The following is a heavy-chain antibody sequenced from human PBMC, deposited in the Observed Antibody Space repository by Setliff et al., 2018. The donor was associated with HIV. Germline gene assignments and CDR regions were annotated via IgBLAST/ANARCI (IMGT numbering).Heavy chain of an antibody. CDR3: ARDHSSGYYDY. J-gene: IGHJ4*02. Sequence: GASVKVSCKASGGTFSSYAISWVRQAPGQGLEWMGGIIPILGIANYAQKFQGRVTITADKSTSTAYMELSSLRSEDTAVYYCARDHSSGYYDYWGQGTLVTVSS. CDR1: GGTFSSYA. CDR2: IIPILGIA. D-gene: IGHD3-22*01. V-gene: IGHV1-69*10.